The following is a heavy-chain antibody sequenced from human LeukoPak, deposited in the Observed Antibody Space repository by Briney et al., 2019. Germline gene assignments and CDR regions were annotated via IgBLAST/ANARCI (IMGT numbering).Heavy chain of an antibody. Sequence: GGSLRLSCTVSGFTVSGNSMSWVRQAPGKGLEWVSSIYSGGNTHYSDSVKGRFTISRDNSKNTLYLQMNSLRAEDTAVYYCARDGYHYYGSGTYFGYYYMDVWGKGTTVTISS. CDR3: ARDGYHYYGSGTYFGYYYMDV. J-gene: IGHJ6*03. CDR2: IYSGGNT. V-gene: IGHV3-53*01. D-gene: IGHD3-10*01. CDR1: GFTVSGNS.